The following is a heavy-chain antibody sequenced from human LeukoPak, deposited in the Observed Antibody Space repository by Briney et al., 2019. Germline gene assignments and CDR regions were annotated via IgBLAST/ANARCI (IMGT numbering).Heavy chain of an antibody. CDR2: INHSGST. Sequence: SETLSLTCAVSGGSISSGGYSWSWIRQPPGKGLEWIGEINHSGSTNYNPSLKSRVTISVDTSKNQFSLKLSSVTAADTAVYYCARTGVVPAADARPNWFDPWGQGTLVTVSS. CDR1: GGSISSGGYS. CDR3: ARTGVVPAADARPNWFDP. V-gene: IGHV4-30-2*01. D-gene: IGHD2-2*01. J-gene: IGHJ5*02.